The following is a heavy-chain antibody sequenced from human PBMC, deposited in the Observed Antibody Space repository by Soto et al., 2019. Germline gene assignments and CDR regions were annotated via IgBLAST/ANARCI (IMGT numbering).Heavy chain of an antibody. D-gene: IGHD1-26*01. CDR3: AREVAVVGANQWLDP. J-gene: IGHJ5*02. Sequence: QVQLVQSGAEVKKPGASVKVSCKASGYTFTSHYVKWVRQAPGQGLEWMGIINPTGGYATYADKFQGRVTMTRDTSTNTVYLEMTNLQSDDTAVYYCAREVAVVGANQWLDPWGQGTRVTVSS. CDR2: INPTGGYA. CDR1: GYTFTSHY. V-gene: IGHV1-46*01.